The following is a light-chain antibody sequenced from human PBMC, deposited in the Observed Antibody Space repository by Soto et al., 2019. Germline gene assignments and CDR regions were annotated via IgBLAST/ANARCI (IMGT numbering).Light chain of an antibody. CDR1: QSLSSRN. J-gene: IGKJ1*01. CDR3: QQYDSSPRT. V-gene: IGKV3-20*01. Sequence: EIVMTQSPATLSVSPGERATLSCRASQSLSSRNLAWYQQKPGQAPRPLIYGVSSRATGIPDRFSGSGSGTDSTLTISRLEPEDFAVYYCQQYDSSPRTFGQGTKVDI. CDR2: GVS.